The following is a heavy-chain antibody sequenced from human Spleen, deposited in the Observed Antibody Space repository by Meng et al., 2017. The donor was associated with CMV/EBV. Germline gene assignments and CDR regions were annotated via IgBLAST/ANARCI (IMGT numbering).Heavy chain of an antibody. CDR1: GASTSSNY. D-gene: IGHD1-1*01. V-gene: IGHV4-59*01. Sequence: SETLSLTCTVSGASTSSNYWSWSRRPPGKGLEYIGSISYTGYIEYNPSLKGRATISLDTSKNHFSLKLTSVTAADTAMYYCAGPDDMGSSPHDPFDMWGQGTMVTVSS. CDR3: AGPDDMGSSPHDPFDM. CDR2: ISYTGYI. J-gene: IGHJ3*02.